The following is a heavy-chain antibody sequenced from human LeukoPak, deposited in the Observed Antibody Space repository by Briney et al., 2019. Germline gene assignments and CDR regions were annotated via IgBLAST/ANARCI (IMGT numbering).Heavy chain of an antibody. V-gene: IGHV3-30*18. J-gene: IGHJ5*02. Sequence: GGSLRLSCAASGFTFNNYGMHWVRQAPGKGLEWVAVISYGGSNKYYADSVKGRFTISRDNSKNTLDLQMNSLRPEDTAVYYCAKDVVLLWFGELDSWGQGSLVTVSS. D-gene: IGHD3-10*01. CDR1: GFTFNNYG. CDR3: AKDVVLLWFGELDS. CDR2: ISYGGSNK.